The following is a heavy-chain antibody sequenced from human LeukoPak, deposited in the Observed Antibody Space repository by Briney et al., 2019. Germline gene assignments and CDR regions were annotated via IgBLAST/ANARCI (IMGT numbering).Heavy chain of an antibody. Sequence: SETLSLTCTVSGGSISSYYWSWIRQPPGKGLEWIGYIYNSGSTKYNPSPKSRVTMSMDTSKNEFSLKLSSVTAADTAVYYCARGGWYSDYWGQGTLVTVSS. V-gene: IGHV4-59*01. D-gene: IGHD6-19*01. J-gene: IGHJ4*02. CDR3: ARGGWYSDY. CDR2: IYNSGST. CDR1: GGSISSYY.